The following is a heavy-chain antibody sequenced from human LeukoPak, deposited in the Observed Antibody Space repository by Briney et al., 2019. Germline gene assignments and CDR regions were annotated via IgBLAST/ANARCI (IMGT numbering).Heavy chain of an antibody. J-gene: IGHJ6*03. V-gene: IGHV4-34*01. CDR3: ARAGPRGGNSRRYYYYMDV. D-gene: IGHD4-23*01. CDR2: INHSGST. Sequence: NPSETLSLTCAVYGGSFSGYYWSWIRQPPGKGLEWIGEINHSGSTNYNPSLKSRVTISVDTSKNQFSLKLSSVTAADTAVYYCARAGPRGGNSRRYYYYMDVWGKGTTVTVPS. CDR1: GGSFSGYY.